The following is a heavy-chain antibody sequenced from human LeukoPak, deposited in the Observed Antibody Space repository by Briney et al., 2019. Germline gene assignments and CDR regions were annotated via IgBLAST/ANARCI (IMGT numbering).Heavy chain of an antibody. D-gene: IGHD3-22*01. J-gene: IGHJ3*02. CDR1: GFTFSNYA. Sequence: GGSLRLSCAASGFTFSNYAMHWVRQAPGRGLEWVAVISYDGSNKYYADSVKGRFTISRDNSKNTLYLQMNSLRAEDTAVYYCARSAYYYDSSGIGRAFDIWGQGTMVTVSS. CDR2: ISYDGSNK. CDR3: ARSAYYYDSSGIGRAFDI. V-gene: IGHV3-30*04.